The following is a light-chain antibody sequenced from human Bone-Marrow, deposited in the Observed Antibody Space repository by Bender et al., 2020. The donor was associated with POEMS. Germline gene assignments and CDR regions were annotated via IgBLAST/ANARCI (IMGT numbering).Light chain of an antibody. V-gene: IGLV3-21*02. Sequence: SYVLTQPPSVSVAPGQAARIACGGNNIGSESVHWYRQKPGLAPVLVVYDDSDRPSGIPERFSGSNSGNTATLTISRVEAGDEADYYCQVWDSSSDHPVFGGGTKLTVL. J-gene: IGLJ3*02. CDR1: NIGSES. CDR3: QVWDSSSDHPV. CDR2: DDS.